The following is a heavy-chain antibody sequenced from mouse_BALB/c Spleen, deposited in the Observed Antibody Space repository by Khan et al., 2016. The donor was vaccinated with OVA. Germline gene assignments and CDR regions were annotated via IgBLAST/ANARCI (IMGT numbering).Heavy chain of an antibody. CDR2: ITYSGST. Sequence: EVQLVETGPGLVKPSQSLSLTCTVTGYSITSDYAWNWIRQFPGNKLEWMGYITYSGSTSYRPSLKSRISITRDTSKNQVFLQLNSVTTEDTATYYCAMGRTYWGQGTLVTVSA. V-gene: IGHV3-2*02. CDR1: GYSITSDYA. CDR3: AMGRTY. J-gene: IGHJ3*01. D-gene: IGHD4-1*01.